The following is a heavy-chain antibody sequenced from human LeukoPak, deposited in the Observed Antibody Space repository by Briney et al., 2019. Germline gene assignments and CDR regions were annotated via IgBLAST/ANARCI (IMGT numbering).Heavy chain of an antibody. Sequence: PGGSLRLSCAASGFTFSSYTMHWVRQAPGKGLEGVSAISGSGGSTYYADSVKGRFTISRDNSKNTLYLQMNSLRAEDTAVYYCARDEGLDAFDIWGQGTMVTVSS. J-gene: IGHJ3*02. CDR1: GFTFSSYT. CDR2: ISGSGGST. CDR3: ARDEGLDAFDI. D-gene: IGHD5-12*01. V-gene: IGHV3-23*01.